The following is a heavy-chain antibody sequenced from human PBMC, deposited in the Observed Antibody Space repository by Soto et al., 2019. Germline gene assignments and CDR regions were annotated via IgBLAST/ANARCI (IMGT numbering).Heavy chain of an antibody. CDR1: GFTFTNYW. Sequence: EVQLVESGGGLVQPGGSLRLSCEASGFTFTNYWMNWGLQAPGKGLVWVSRINPDGRTTTYADSVKGRFLISRDNAKNTVYLQTNSLRAEDTAVYYCARVEISPWGKFDSWGQGTLVTVSS. D-gene: IGHD3-16*01. J-gene: IGHJ4*02. V-gene: IGHV3-74*01. CDR3: ARVEISPWGKFDS. CDR2: INPDGRTT.